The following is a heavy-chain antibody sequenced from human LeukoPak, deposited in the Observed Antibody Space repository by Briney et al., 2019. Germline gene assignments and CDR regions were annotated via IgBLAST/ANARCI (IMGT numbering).Heavy chain of an antibody. CDR3: ARDHFGSLDS. CDR2: DYCGGNT. J-gene: IGHJ4*02. Sequence: PSETLSLTCTVSGFSVTTDGYCWGWIRQPPGKGLEWIGYDYCGGNTNYDPSLKRRVTISVDTSKNQFSLTLTSVTAADTAVYFCARDHFGSLDSWGQGILVTVSS. CDR1: GFSVTTDGYC. D-gene: IGHD3-10*01. V-gene: IGHV4-61*08.